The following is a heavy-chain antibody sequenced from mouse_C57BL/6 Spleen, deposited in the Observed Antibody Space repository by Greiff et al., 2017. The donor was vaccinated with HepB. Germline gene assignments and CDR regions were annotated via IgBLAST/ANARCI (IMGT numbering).Heavy chain of an antibody. Sequence: EVKLVESGGGLVKPGGSLKLSCAASGFTFSDYGMHWVRQAPEKGLEWVAYISSGSSTIYYADTVKGRFTISRDNAKNTLFLQMTSLRSEDTAMYYCARGDYCAMDYWGQGTSVTVSS. CDR3: ARGDYCAMDY. V-gene: IGHV5-17*01. CDR1: GFTFSDYG. J-gene: IGHJ4*01. D-gene: IGHD3-3*01. CDR2: ISSGSSTI.